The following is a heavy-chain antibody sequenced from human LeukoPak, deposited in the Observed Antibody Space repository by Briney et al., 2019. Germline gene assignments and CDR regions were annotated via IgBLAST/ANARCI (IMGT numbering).Heavy chain of an antibody. D-gene: IGHD4-17*01. CDR1: GVTFRSYG. CDR3: AKGARGDTVTSIVGLNWFDP. CDR2: ISYDGSHK. J-gene: IGHJ5*02. Sequence: GRSLRLSCAASGVTFRSYGMHWVRQAPGKGLEWVAVISYDGSHKYYADSVKGRFSISRDNSKNTLYLQMNSLRADDTAVYYCAKGARGDTVTSIVGLNWFDPWGQGTLVTVSS. V-gene: IGHV3-30*18.